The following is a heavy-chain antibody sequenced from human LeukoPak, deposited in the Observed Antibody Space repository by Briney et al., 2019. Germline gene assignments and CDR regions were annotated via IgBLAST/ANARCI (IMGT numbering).Heavy chain of an antibody. CDR1: GESFSGYY. CDR3: ARASSGGWFDP. CDR2: INHSGST. Sequence: SETLSLTCAVYGESFSGYYWSWIRQPPGKGLEWIGEINHSGSTNYNPSLKSRVTISVDTSKNQFSLKLSSVTAADTAVYYCARASSGGWFDPWGQGTLVTVSS. J-gene: IGHJ5*02. V-gene: IGHV4-34*01. D-gene: IGHD3-16*01.